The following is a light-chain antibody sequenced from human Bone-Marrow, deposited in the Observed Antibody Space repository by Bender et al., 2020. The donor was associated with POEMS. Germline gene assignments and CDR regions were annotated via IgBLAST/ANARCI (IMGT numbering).Light chain of an antibody. CDR1: SGSIASNY. J-gene: IGLJ3*02. Sequence: NFMLTQPHSVSESPGKTVNISCTRSSGSIASNYVQWHQQRPGSAPNTVIYEHNRRPSGVPDRFSGSIDSSSNSASLTISGLTTADAADYYCQSYDSSNQDWVFGGGTKLTVL. CDR2: EHN. V-gene: IGLV6-57*04. CDR3: QSYDSSNQDWV.